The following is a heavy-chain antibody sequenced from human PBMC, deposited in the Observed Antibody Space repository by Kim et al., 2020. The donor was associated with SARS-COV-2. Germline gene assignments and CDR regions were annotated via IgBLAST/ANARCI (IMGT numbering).Heavy chain of an antibody. CDR3: ARERGYYDSSDAFDI. CDR1: GFTFSSYA. D-gene: IGHD3-22*01. J-gene: IGHJ3*02. Sequence: GGSLRLSCAASGFTFSSYAMHWVRQAPGKGLEWVAVISYDGSNKYYADSVKGRFTISRDNSKNTLYLQMNSLRAEDTAVYYCARERGYYDSSDAFDIWG. V-gene: IGHV3-30*04. CDR2: ISYDGSNK.